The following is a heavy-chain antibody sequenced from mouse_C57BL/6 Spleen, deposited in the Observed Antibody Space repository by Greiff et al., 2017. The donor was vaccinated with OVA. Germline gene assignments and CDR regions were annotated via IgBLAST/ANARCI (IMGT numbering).Heavy chain of an antibody. Sequence: DVKLQESGPGLVKPSQSLSLTCSVTGYSITSGYYWNWIRQFPGNKLEWMGYISYDGSNNYNPSLKNRISITRDTSKNQFFLKLNSVTTEDTATYYCARDLRGGSSYVMDYWGQGTTLTVSS. J-gene: IGHJ2*01. V-gene: IGHV3-6*01. CDR2: ISYDGSN. CDR3: ARDLRGGSSYVMDY. CDR1: GYSITSGYY. D-gene: IGHD1-1*01.